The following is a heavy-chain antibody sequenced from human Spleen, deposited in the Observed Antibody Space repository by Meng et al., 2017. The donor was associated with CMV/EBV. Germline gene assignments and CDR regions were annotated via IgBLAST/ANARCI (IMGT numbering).Heavy chain of an antibody. CDR3: ARDGDSGSYSEFDP. J-gene: IGHJ5*02. V-gene: IGHV3-74*01. Sequence: SGFPFSSYWMHWVRQAPGKGLVWVSRINSDGSSTSYADSVKGRFTISRDNAKNTLYLQMNSLRAEDTAVYYCARDGDSGSYSEFDPWGQGTLVTVSS. CDR1: GFPFSSYW. D-gene: IGHD1-26*01. CDR2: INSDGSST.